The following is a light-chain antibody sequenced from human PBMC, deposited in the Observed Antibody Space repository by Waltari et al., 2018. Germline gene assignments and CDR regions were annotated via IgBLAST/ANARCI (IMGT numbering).Light chain of an antibody. CDR3: CSYAGSSTLV. J-gene: IGLJ3*02. V-gene: IGLV2-23*01. Sequence: CYQRQPGNAPSLKICEGSELPSWVSNGFSGAKSGNTASLTFLGLQAEDEAEYYCCSYAGSSTLVFGGGTKLTVL. CDR2: EGS.